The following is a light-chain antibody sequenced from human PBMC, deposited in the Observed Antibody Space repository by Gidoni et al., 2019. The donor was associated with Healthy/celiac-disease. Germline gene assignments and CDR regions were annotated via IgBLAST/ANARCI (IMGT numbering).Light chain of an antibody. Sequence: QSALTQPPSASGSPGPSVTISCTGTRRDVGGYNYVSWYQQHPGNAPNLMIYEVSKRPSGFPDRISGSKSGNTASLTVSGLQAEDEADYYCSSYAGGNNVVFGGGTKLTVL. CDR3: SSYAGGNNVV. V-gene: IGLV2-8*01. CDR1: RRDVGGYNY. CDR2: EVS. J-gene: IGLJ2*01.